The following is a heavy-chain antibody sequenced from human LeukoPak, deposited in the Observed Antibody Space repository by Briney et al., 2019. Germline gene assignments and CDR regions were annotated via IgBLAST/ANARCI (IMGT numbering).Heavy chain of an antibody. CDR2: IKQDGSVK. V-gene: IGHV3-7*01. J-gene: IGHJ1*01. D-gene: IGHD6-19*01. Sequence: GGSLRLSCAASGLPLSLYWMNWVRQAPGKGLEWVANIKQDGSVKHYVDSVKGRFTISRDNAKNSLFLQMNSLRAEDTAVYYCVGSGWYNGYFQHWGQGTLVTVSS. CDR1: GLPLSLYW. CDR3: VGSGWYNGYFQH.